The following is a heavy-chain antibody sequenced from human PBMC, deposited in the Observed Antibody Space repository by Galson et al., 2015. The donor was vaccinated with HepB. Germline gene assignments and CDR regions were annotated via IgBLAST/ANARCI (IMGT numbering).Heavy chain of an antibody. CDR2: ISWNSGSI. V-gene: IGHV3-9*01. Sequence: SLRLSCAASGFTFDDYAMHWVRQAPGKGLEWVSGISWNSGSIGYADSVKGRFTISRDNAKNSLYLQMNSLRAEDTALYYCAKGGYSSGWYHFGYRAFDIWGQGTMVTVSS. CDR3: AKGGYSSGWYHFGYRAFDI. J-gene: IGHJ3*02. D-gene: IGHD6-19*01. CDR1: GFTFDDYA.